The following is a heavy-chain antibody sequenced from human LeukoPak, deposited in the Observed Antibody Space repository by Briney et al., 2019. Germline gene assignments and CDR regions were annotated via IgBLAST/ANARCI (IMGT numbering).Heavy chain of an antibody. CDR2: IKPNRGGT. Sequence: GASVKVSCKASGYTFTGYYMHWVRQAPGQGLEWMGWIKPNRGGTNYVQKFQGRVTMTRDTSISTAYMELSRLRSDDTAVYYCARVVGGWLQFIDAFDIWGQGTMVTVSS. CDR1: GYTFTGYY. CDR3: ARVVGGWLQFIDAFDI. J-gene: IGHJ3*02. D-gene: IGHD5-24*01. V-gene: IGHV1-2*02.